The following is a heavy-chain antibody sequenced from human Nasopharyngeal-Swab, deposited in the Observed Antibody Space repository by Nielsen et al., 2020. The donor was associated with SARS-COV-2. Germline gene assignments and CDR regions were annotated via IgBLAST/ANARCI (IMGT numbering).Heavy chain of an antibody. CDR3: ARDAVGATIGFFYY. V-gene: IGHV7-4-1*02. D-gene: IGHD1-26*01. J-gene: IGHJ4*02. Sequence: ASVKVSCKASGYTFTSCDMNWVRQAPGQGLEWMGWINTNTGNPTYAQSFTERFVFSLDTSVSTAYLQISSLKAEDTAVYYCARDAVGATIGFFYYWGQGTLVTVSS. CDR2: INTNTGNP. CDR1: GYTFTSCD.